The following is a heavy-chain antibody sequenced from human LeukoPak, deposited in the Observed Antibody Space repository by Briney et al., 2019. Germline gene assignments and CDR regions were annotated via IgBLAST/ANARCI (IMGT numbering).Heavy chain of an antibody. CDR3: TREGTSGYFHYFDY. Sequence: QAGGSMRLSCTASGFTSGDYAMSWVRQAAGKGLEWVGFIRSKAYGGTTEYAASVKGRFTISRDDSKSIAYLQMNSLKTEDTAVYYCTREGTSGYFHYFDYWGQGTLVTVSP. CDR2: IRSKAYGGTT. J-gene: IGHJ4*02. CDR1: GFTSGDYA. V-gene: IGHV3-49*04. D-gene: IGHD3-22*01.